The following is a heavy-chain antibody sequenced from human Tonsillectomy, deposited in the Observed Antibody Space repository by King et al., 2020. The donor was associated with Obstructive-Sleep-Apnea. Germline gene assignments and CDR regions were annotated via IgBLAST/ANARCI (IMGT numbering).Heavy chain of an antibody. CDR3: AKVTPLFVVVPAAMDY. CDR2: ISYEGSNK. V-gene: IGHV3-30*18. Sequence: VQLVESGGGVVQPGRSLRLSCAASGFTFSSYGMHWVRQAPGKGLEWVAVISYEGSNKYYADSVKGRFTISRDNSKNTLYLQMNSLRAEDTAVYYCAKVTPLFVVVPAAMDYWGQGTLVTVSS. J-gene: IGHJ4*02. D-gene: IGHD2-2*01. CDR1: GFTFSSYG.